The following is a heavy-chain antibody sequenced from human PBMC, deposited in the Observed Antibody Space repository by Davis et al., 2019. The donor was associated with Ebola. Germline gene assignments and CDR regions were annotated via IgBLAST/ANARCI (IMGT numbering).Heavy chain of an antibody. CDR3: ARDSPNNWNYYYYYGMDV. D-gene: IGHD1-20*01. J-gene: IGHJ6*02. Sequence: SVKVSCKASGGTFSSYAISWVRQAPGQGLEWMGRIIPILGIANYAQKFQGRVTITADKSTSTAYMELSSLRSEDTAVYYCARDSPNNWNYYYYYGMDVWGQGTTVTVSS. CDR2: IIPILGIA. V-gene: IGHV1-69*04. CDR1: GGTFSSYA.